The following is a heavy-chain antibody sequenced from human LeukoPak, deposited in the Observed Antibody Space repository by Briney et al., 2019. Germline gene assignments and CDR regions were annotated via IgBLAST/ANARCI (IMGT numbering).Heavy chain of an antibody. D-gene: IGHD6-6*01. CDR2: INPKSGGT. Sequence: ASVKVSCEASGYTLTGYYVHWVRQVPGQGLEWMGWINPKSGGTKYAQIFEGRVTMTSDTSISTAYMELSRLRSDDTAVYYCARKGIAARTLDYWGQGTLVTVSS. J-gene: IGHJ4*02. CDR3: ARKGIAARTLDY. V-gene: IGHV1-2*02. CDR1: GYTLTGYY.